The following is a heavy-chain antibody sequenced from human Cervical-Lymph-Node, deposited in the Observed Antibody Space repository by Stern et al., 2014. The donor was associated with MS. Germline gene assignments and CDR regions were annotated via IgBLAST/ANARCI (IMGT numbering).Heavy chain of an antibody. J-gene: IGHJ4*02. V-gene: IGHV3-48*01. CDR1: GFPLSNLS. Sequence: LQLQESGGGLVQPGGSLRLSCVASGFPLSNLSMNWVRQAPGKGLEWLSYISGSSSAIHYADSVKGRFTISRDNAKNSLYLQMNSLRADDAAVYYCATPSPSLYWGQGTLVTVSS. CDR3: ATPSPSLY. CDR2: ISGSSSAI.